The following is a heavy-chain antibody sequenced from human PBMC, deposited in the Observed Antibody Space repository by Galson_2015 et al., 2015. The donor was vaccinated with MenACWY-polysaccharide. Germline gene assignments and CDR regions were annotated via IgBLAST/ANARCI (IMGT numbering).Heavy chain of an antibody. J-gene: IGHJ4*02. Sequence: SLRLSCAASGFIFSSYRMNWVRQAPGKGPEWVSYISSGSSTIHYADSVKGRFTISRDNGKNSLYLQMNSLRAEDTAVYYCARADYLDYWGQGTLVTVSS. D-gene: IGHD6-19*01. V-gene: IGHV3-48*01. CDR2: ISSGSSTI. CDR3: ARADYLDY. CDR1: GFIFSSYR.